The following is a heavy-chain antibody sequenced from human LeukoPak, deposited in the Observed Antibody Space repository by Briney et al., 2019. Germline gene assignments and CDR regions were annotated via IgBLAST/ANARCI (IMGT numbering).Heavy chain of an antibody. J-gene: IGHJ3*02. Sequence: ASETLSLTCTVSGGSISSGGYYWSWIRQHPGKGLEWIGYIYYSGSTYYNPSLKSRVTISVDTSKNQFSLKLSSVTAADTAVYYCARERYSSGWYGQGAFDIWGQGTMVTVSS. CDR3: ARERYSSGWYGQGAFDI. CDR2: IYYSGST. D-gene: IGHD6-19*01. CDR1: GGSISSGGYY. V-gene: IGHV4-31*03.